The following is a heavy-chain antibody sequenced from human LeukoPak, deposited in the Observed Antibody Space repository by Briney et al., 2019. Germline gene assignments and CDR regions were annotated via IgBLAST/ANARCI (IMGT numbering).Heavy chain of an antibody. V-gene: IGHV1-69*05. CDR1: GGTFSSYA. CDR3: ARDWVDGYNYRDRYFDL. D-gene: IGHD5-24*01. CDR2: IIPIFGTA. J-gene: IGHJ2*01. Sequence: SVKVSCKASGGTFSSYAISWVRQAPGQGLEWMGRIIPIFGTANYAQKFQGRVTITTDESTSTAYMELSSLRSEGTAVYYCARDWVDGYNYRDRYFDLWGRGTLVTVSS.